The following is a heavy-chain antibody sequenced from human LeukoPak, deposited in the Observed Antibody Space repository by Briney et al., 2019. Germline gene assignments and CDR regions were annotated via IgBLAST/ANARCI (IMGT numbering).Heavy chain of an antibody. CDR3: ARGRGYSYGTYYYGMDV. V-gene: IGHV4-59*11. CDR1: GGYISSQY. Sequence: SETLSLTCTVFGGYISSQYWNWIRQPPGKGLEWIGYIYYSGTINYNPSLKSRVTISVDTSKNQFSLKLSSVTAADTAVYYCARGRGYSYGTYYYGMDVWGQGTTVTVSS. J-gene: IGHJ6*02. D-gene: IGHD5-18*01. CDR2: IYYSGTI.